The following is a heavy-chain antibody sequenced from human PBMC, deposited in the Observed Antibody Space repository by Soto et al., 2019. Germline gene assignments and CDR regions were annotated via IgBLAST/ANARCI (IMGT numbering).Heavy chain of an antibody. Sequence: SETLSLTCTVSGDSISSATFYWGWIRQPPGKGLEWIGTVYYRASTYYNPSLKSRVTISVETSENQFSLKLSSVTAADTAVYYCARKRVYCGRDCYNQWGQGTLVTVSS. CDR2: VYYRAST. V-gene: IGHV4-39*01. D-gene: IGHD2-21*02. J-gene: IGHJ4*02. CDR3: ARKRVYCGRDCYNQ. CDR1: GDSISSATFY.